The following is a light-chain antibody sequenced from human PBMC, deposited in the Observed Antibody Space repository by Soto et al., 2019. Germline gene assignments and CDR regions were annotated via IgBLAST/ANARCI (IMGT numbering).Light chain of an antibody. Sequence: QPVLTQSSSASASLGSSVKLTCTLSSGHSGYIIAWHQQQPGKAPRFLMKLEGSGSYNKGSGVPDRFSGSSSGADRYLTISNLQFADEADYYCETWDINTRVFGGGTQLTVL. CDR1: SGHSGYI. CDR2: LEGSGSY. J-gene: IGLJ3*02. CDR3: ETWDINTRV. V-gene: IGLV4-60*02.